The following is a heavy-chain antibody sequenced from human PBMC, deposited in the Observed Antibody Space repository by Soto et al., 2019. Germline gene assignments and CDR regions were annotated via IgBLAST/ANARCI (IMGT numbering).Heavy chain of an antibody. CDR3: ARDLGIAAYYYYGMDV. D-gene: IGHD6-13*01. CDR1: GFTFSSYW. V-gene: IGHV3-74*01. Sequence: GGSLRLSCAASGFTFSSYWMYWVRQAPGKGLVWVSRIKSDGSSTNYADSVKGRFTISRDNAKNTLYLQMNSLRAEDTALYYCARDLGIAAYYYYGMDVWGQGTTVTVSS. J-gene: IGHJ6*02. CDR2: IKSDGSST.